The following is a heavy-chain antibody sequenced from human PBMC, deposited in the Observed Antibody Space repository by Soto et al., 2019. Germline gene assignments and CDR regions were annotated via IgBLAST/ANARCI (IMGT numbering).Heavy chain of an antibody. CDR1: GGSISSYY. CDR3: ARRYGSCFDF. CDR2: IYYSGST. J-gene: IGHJ4*02. D-gene: IGHD1-26*01. V-gene: IGHV4-59*12. Sequence: QVQLQESGPGLVKPSETLSLTCTVSGGSISSYYWSWIRQPPGKGLEWIGYIYYSGSTNYNPSLKSRATTPVDSAENRFALNLSSVTAADTAVYCCARRYGSCFDFWGQGTLVTVSS.